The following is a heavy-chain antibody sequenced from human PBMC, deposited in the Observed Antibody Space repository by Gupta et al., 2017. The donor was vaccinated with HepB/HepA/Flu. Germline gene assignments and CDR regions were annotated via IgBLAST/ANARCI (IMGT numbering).Heavy chain of an antibody. CDR2: ISSSAVT. V-gene: IGHV3-48*03. J-gene: IGHJ4*02. Sequence: EVLLVASGGGLVQPGGSLRLSCTASGFVFNSYEMSWVRQAPGRGLEWVAVISSSAVTYYTDPVRGRFTISRDNANNLLYLQMSSLRGEDTAVYYCARGHWDNWGQGTLVTVSS. CDR1: GFVFNSYE. CDR3: ARGHWDN.